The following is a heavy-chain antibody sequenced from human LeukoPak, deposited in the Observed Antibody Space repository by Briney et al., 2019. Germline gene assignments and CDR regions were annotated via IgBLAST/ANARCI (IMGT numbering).Heavy chain of an antibody. J-gene: IGHJ5*02. D-gene: IGHD2-2*01. CDR2: INSSSSYI. CDR1: GFTSSSYS. CDR3: ARDPRRLGYCSSTSCYFLWFDP. V-gene: IGHV3-21*01. Sequence: GGSLRLSCAASGFTSSSYSMNWVRQAPGKGLEWVSSINSSSSYIYYADSVKGRFTISRDNAKNSLYLQMNSLRAEDTAVYYCARDPRRLGYCSSTSCYFLWFDPWGQGTLVTVSS.